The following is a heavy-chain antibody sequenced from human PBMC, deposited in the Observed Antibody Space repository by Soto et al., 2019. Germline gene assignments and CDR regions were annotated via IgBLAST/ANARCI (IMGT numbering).Heavy chain of an antibody. V-gene: IGHV4-31*03. J-gene: IGHJ5*02. CDR2: IYYSGST. D-gene: IGHD6-13*01. CDR1: GGSISSGGYY. CDR3: ARDGQGAAAGTFYWLDP. Sequence: SETLSLTCTVSGGSISSGGYYWSRIRQHPGKGLEWIGYIYYSGSTYYNPSLKSRVTISVDTSKNQFSLKLSSVTAADTAVYYCARDGQGAAAGTFYWLDPWGQGTLVTVSS.